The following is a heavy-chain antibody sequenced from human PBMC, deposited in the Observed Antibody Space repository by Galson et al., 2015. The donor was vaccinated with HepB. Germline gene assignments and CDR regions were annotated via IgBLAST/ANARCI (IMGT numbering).Heavy chain of an antibody. CDR1: GFTFSYYA. V-gene: IGHV3-23*01. CDR3: AKVFPEKTDGWYRQALYYFDS. CDR2: ITPSGDNT. Sequence: SLRLSCAASGFTFSYYAMSWVRQAPGKGLEWVSAITPSGDNTYSADSMKGRFPISRDNSKNTLFLQMNSLRAGDTAIYFCAKVFPEKTDGWYRQALYYFDSWGHGTRVTVSS. J-gene: IGHJ4*01. D-gene: IGHD6-19*01.